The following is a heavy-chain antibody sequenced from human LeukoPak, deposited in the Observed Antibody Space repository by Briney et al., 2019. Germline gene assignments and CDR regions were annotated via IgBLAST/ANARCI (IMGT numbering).Heavy chain of an antibody. Sequence: GESLKISCKGSGYSFTSYWIGWVRQMPGKGLEWMGIIYPGDSDTRYSPSFQGQVTISADKSISTAYLQWSSLKASDTAMYYCARYRFHGDPPNHYFDYWGQGTLVTVS. V-gene: IGHV5-51*01. CDR2: IYPGDSDT. D-gene: IGHD4-17*01. J-gene: IGHJ4*02. CDR1: GYSFTSYW. CDR3: ARYRFHGDPPNHYFDY.